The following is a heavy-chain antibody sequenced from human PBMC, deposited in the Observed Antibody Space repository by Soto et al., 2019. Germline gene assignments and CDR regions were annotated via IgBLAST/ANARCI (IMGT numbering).Heavy chain of an antibody. CDR2: VKSKNDGGTT. Sequence: GGSLRLSSAASGFTFSNAWINWVRQAPGKGLEWVGRVKSKNDGGTTDFAAPVKGRFAISRDDSKNMVYLEMNSLQTEDTAVYYCTTDSYITSIIVRFDYWGHGTLVTVSS. V-gene: IGHV3-15*07. J-gene: IGHJ4*01. CDR1: GFTFSNAW. CDR3: TTDSYITSIIVRFDY. D-gene: IGHD3-22*01.